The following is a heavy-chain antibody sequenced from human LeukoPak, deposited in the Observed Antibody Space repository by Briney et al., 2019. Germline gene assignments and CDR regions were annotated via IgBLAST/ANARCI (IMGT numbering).Heavy chain of an antibody. Sequence: SETLSLTCAVYGGSFSGYYWSWIRQPPGKGLEWIGEINHSGSTNYNPSLKSRVTISVDTSKNLFSLKLSSVTAADTAVYYCARGYCSGGSCYSREFDYWSQGTLVTVSS. D-gene: IGHD2-15*01. J-gene: IGHJ4*02. CDR1: GGSFSGYY. CDR3: ARGYCSGGSCYSREFDY. CDR2: INHSGST. V-gene: IGHV4-34*01.